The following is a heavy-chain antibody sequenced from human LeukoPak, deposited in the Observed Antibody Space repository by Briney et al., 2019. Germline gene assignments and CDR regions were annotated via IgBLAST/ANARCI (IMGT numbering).Heavy chain of an antibody. V-gene: IGHV3-66*01. CDR2: IYSGGST. J-gene: IGHJ3*02. D-gene: IGHD5-18*01. CDR1: GFTVSSNY. Sequence: GGSLRLSCAAPGFTVSSNYMSWVRQAPGKGLEWVSVIYSGGSTYYADSVKGRFTISRDNSKDTLYLQMNSLRAEDTAVYYCAREGYSYGYDAFDTWGQGTMVTVSS. CDR3: AREGYSYGYDAFDT.